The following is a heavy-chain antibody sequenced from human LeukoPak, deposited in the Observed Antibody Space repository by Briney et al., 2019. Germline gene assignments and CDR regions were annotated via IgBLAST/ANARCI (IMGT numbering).Heavy chain of an antibody. J-gene: IGHJ4*02. CDR1: GGSISGYY. Sequence: SETLSLTCTVSGGSISGYYWSWIRQPAGKGLEWIGRINISGSTNYNPSLKSRVTMSVDTSTNQVSLQLSSVTAADTAVYYCARSGLDYYGSGTYSRFQYWGQGTLVTVSS. CDR3: ARSGLDYYGSGTYSRFQY. V-gene: IGHV4-4*07. CDR2: INISGST. D-gene: IGHD3-10*01.